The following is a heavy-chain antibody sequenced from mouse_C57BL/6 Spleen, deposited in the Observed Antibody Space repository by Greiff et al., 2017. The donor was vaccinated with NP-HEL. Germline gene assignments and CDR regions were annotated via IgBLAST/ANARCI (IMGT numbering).Heavy chain of an antibody. Sequence: QVQLKQSGAELAKPGASVKLSCKASGYTFTSYWMHWVKQRPGQGLEWIGYINPSSGYTKYNQKFKDKATLTADKSSSTAYMQLSSLTYEDSAVYYCARLRGTAQYYFDYWGQGTTLTVSS. J-gene: IGHJ2*01. CDR1: GYTFTSYW. CDR3: ARLRGTAQYYFDY. V-gene: IGHV1-7*01. D-gene: IGHD3-2*02. CDR2: INPSSGYT.